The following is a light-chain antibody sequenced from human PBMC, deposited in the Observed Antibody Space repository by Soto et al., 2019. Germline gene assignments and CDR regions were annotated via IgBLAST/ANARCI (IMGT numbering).Light chain of an antibody. CDR1: QSVASNY. Sequence: EIVLTQSPGTLPLSPGERATLSCRASQSVASNYLAWYQQKPGQAPRLVIYAASGRAAGIPERFSGSGFGTDFTLTISRLEPEDFAVYYCQQYGSAPWTFGQGTKVEIK. J-gene: IGKJ1*01. CDR3: QQYGSAPWT. V-gene: IGKV3-20*01. CDR2: AAS.